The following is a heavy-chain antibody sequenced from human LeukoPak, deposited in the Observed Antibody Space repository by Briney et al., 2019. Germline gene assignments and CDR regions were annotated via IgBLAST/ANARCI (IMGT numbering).Heavy chain of an antibody. CDR2: ISSSSSYI. D-gene: IGHD1-26*01. J-gene: IGHJ4*02. CDR3: ARVVRSPQTFDY. Sequence: GGSLRLSCAASGFTFSSYSMNWVRQAPGKGLEWVSSISSSSSYIYYADSVKGRFTISRDNAKNSLYLQMNSLRAEDTAVYYCARVVRSPQTFDYWGQGTLVTASS. V-gene: IGHV3-21*01. CDR1: GFTFSSYS.